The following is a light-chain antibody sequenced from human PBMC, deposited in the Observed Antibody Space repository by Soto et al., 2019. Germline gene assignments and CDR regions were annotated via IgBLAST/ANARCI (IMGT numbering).Light chain of an antibody. CDR2: EVS. CDR3: SSYVTSGTLV. CDR1: SSDIGGYDY. V-gene: IGLV2-14*01. Sequence: QSALTQAASVSGSPGQSITISCTGTSSDIGGYDYVSWYQKHPGKAPKVIIYEVSDRPSGVSDRFSGSKSGNTASLTISGLQDEDEADYYCSSYVTSGTLVFGGGTKLTVL. J-gene: IGLJ3*02.